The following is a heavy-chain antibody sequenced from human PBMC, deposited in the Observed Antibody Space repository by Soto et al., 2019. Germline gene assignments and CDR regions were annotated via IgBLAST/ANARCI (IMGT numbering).Heavy chain of an antibody. J-gene: IGHJ4*02. CDR2: MKQDGSEK. Sequence: GGSLRLSCEASGLTFSSPWMSWVRQAPGKGLEWVANMKQDGSEKYYADSVRGRFTVSRDNAKNSLFLQMNSLRVEDTAVYYCARSYYYGNGGRDWGQGTLVTVPS. CDR3: ARSYYYGNGGRD. CDR1: GLTFSSPW. D-gene: IGHD3-10*01. V-gene: IGHV3-7*03.